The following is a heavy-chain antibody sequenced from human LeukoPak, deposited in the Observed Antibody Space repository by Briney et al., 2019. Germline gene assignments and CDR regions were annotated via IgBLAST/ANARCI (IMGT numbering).Heavy chain of an antibody. CDR1: GFTFDDYA. Sequence: GGSLRLSCAASGFTFDDYAMHWVRQAPGKGLEWVSGISWNSGSIGYADSVKGRFTISRYNAKNSLYLQMNSLRAEDTALYYCAKDTRRYCSGGSCYSLGYWGQGTLVTVSS. D-gene: IGHD2-15*01. CDR3: AKDTRRYCSGGSCYSLGY. V-gene: IGHV3-9*01. J-gene: IGHJ4*02. CDR2: ISWNSGSI.